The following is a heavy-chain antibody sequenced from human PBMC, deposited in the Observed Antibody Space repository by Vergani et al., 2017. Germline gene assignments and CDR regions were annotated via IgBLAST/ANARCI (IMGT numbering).Heavy chain of an antibody. CDR2: IYYSGST. CDR3: ARGGGFYDSSGYDY. V-gene: IGHV4-59*01. J-gene: IGHJ4*02. D-gene: IGHD3-22*01. CDR1: GGSISSYY. Sequence: QVQLQESGPGLVKPSETLSLTCTVSGGSISSYYWSWIRQPPGKGLEWIGYIYYSGSTNYNPSLKSRVTISVDTSKNQFSLKLSSVTAADTAVYYCARGGGFYDSSGYDYWGQGTLVTVSS.